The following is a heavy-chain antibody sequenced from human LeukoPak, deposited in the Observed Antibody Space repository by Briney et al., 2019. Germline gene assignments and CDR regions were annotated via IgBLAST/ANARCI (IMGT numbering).Heavy chain of an antibody. CDR1: APSISSHY. J-gene: IGHJ6*02. D-gene: IGHD5/OR15-5a*01. Sequence: PSHCLSPTWTLSAPSISSHYGSWVPHPPRGGLGCIGYIHYIGTTNYNTSLKSRVSISADTSENQMSLRPSSVTAADTAVYYCVRHLSGVYAWLDVWGQGTTVTVSS. CDR3: VRHLSGVYAWLDV. V-gene: IGHV4-59*08. CDR2: IHYIGTT.